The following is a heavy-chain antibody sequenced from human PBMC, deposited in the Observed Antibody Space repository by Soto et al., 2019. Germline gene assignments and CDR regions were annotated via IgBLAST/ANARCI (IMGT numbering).Heavy chain of an antibody. V-gene: IGHV1-69*12. CDR2: IIPIFGTA. CDR1: GGTFSSYA. J-gene: IGHJ6*02. CDR3: ARGTYVFGEFTTLYYYYYGMDV. Sequence: QVQLVQSGAEVKKPGSSVKVSCKASGGTFSSYAISWVRQAPGQGLEWMGGIIPIFGTANYAQKFQGRVTITADESTSTAYMELGSLRSEDTAVYYCARGTYVFGEFTTLYYYYYGMDVWGQGTTVTVSS. D-gene: IGHD3-10*02.